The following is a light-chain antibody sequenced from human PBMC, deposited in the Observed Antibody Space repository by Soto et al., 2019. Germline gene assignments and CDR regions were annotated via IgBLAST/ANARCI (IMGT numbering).Light chain of an antibody. Sequence: QSVLTQPPSASGSPGQSVTISCTGTSSDVGAYNYVSWYQQHPGKAPKLMIYEVNKRPSGVPDRFSGSKSGNTASLTVSGLQAEDEADYFCSSYVGNTNLVFGGGTKLTVL. J-gene: IGLJ2*01. CDR1: SSDVGAYNY. V-gene: IGLV2-8*01. CDR3: SSYVGNTNLV. CDR2: EVN.